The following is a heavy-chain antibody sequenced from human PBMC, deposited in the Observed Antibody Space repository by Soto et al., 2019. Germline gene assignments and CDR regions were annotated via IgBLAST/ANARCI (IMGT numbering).Heavy chain of an antibody. CDR1: GDSINSDNYY. Sequence: QLQLQESGPGLVKPSETLSLTCSVSGDSINSDNYYWGWIRQPPGKGLEWIGSIYYRGNTYYNQSFKTRVTISLDKSKSQFSLKLNSVTAADSAVYFCARLEGLATISYYFDYWGQGTLVTVSS. V-gene: IGHV4-39*01. CDR3: ARLEGLATISYYFDY. J-gene: IGHJ4*02. CDR2: IYYRGNT. D-gene: IGHD3-9*01.